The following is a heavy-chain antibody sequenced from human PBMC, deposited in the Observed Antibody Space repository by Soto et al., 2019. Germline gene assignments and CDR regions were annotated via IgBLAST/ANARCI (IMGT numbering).Heavy chain of an antibody. CDR3: ARRETYYDFWSGYRGYYYYMDV. Sequence: QVQLVQSGAEVKKPGASVKVSCKASGYTFTSYDINWVRQATGQGLEWMGWMNPNSGNTGYAQKFKGRVTMTRNTSISTAYMELSSLRSEDTAVYYCARRETYYDFWSGYRGYYYYMDVWGKGTTVTVSS. V-gene: IGHV1-8*01. J-gene: IGHJ6*03. CDR1: GYTFTSYD. D-gene: IGHD3-3*01. CDR2: MNPNSGNT.